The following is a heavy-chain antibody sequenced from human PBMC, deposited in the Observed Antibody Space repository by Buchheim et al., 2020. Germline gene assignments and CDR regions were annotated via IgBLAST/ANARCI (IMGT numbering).Heavy chain of an antibody. Sequence: EVQLVESGGGLVQPGGSLRLSCAASGFTFSSYWMHWVRQAPGKGLVWVSRINSDGSSTSYADSVKGRFIISRDNAKNTLSLQMNSLRAEDTAVYYCAREGSYYDRSGYFLSYYFDYWGQGTL. CDR2: INSDGSST. D-gene: IGHD3-22*01. CDR3: AREGSYYDRSGYFLSYYFDY. J-gene: IGHJ4*02. V-gene: IGHV3-74*01. CDR1: GFTFSSYW.